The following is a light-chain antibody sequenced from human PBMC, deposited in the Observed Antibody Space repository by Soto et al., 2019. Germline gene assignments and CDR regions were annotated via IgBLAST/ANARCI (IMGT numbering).Light chain of an antibody. V-gene: IGKV1-39*01. Sequence: DILINEYRSSLSASVLARGRFIPRESQRSSSYVNGAQQKLRXXPXRXXSASSSLQTGGPSRFSGSGSATDFTRTISSLQPEDFAIYYGQQSYSTPITFGQGTRLE. CDR2: ASS. CDR3: QQSYSTPIT. J-gene: IGKJ5*01. CDR1: QRSSSY.